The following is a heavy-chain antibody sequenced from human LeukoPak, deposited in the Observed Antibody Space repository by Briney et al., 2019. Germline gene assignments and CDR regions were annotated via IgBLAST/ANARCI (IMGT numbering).Heavy chain of an antibody. V-gene: IGHV1-8*01. CDR3: ARDFLYDYHFWSGSYGFEKYYYYYGMDV. CDR1: GYTFTSYD. D-gene: IGHD3-3*01. J-gene: IGHJ6*02. CDR2: MNPNSGNT. Sequence: ASVKVSCKASGYTFTSYDINWVRQATGQGLEWMGWMNPNSGNTGYAQKFQGRVTMTRNTSISTAYMELSSLRSEDTAVYYCARDFLYDYHFWSGSYGFEKYYYYYGMDVWGQGTTVTVSS.